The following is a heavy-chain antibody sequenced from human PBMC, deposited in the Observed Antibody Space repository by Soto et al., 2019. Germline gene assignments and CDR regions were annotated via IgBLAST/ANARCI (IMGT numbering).Heavy chain of an antibody. J-gene: IGHJ4*02. CDR1: GFTFSDYA. Sequence: VQLVESGGGVVQPGRSLRLSCAASGFTFSDYAMHWVRQAPGKGLEWVAVVYHDGRNTHYADSVKGRFTISRESFKNTVSLEMTRLRAEDTAVYYCAKGGRQWLVTSDFNYWGQGDLVTVSS. CDR2: VYHDGRNT. V-gene: IGHV3-30*18. D-gene: IGHD6-19*01. CDR3: AKGGRQWLVTSDFNY.